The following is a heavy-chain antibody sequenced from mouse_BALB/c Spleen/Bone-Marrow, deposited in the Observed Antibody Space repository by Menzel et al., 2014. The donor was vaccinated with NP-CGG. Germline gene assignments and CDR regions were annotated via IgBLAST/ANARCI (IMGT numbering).Heavy chain of an antibody. J-gene: IGHJ3*01. V-gene: IGHV1-9*01. CDR2: ILPGRGST. CDR1: GYTFSSYW. D-gene: IGHD2-14*01. Sequence: QVQLQQSGAELMKPGASVKISCKATGYTFSSYWIEWVKQRPGHGLEWIGEILPGRGSTNYNEKFKGKAIFTADTSSNTAYMQLSSLPSEDSAVYYCARRGYDGAYWGQGTLVTVSA. CDR3: ARRGYDGAY.